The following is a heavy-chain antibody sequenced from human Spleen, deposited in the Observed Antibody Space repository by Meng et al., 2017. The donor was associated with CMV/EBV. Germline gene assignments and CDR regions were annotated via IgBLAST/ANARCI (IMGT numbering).Heavy chain of an antibody. J-gene: IGHJ4*02. V-gene: IGHV4-31*02. Sequence: SGGSISRGNYYWSWIRQHPGKGLEWIGYIHHSGVTYYNPSLKSRAFISIDTSKNHFSLNLSSVTDADTAVYYCAREGTTKISAAIDSWGQGTLVTVSS. CDR1: GGSISRGNYY. D-gene: IGHD4-11*01. CDR3: AREGTTKISAAIDS. CDR2: IHHSGVT.